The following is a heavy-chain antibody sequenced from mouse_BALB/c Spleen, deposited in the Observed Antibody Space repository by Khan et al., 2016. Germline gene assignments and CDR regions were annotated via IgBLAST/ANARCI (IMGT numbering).Heavy chain of an antibody. D-gene: IGHD1-1*01. CDR2: INTYSGES. CDR3: ARYRYYYGSSRYFDV. Sequence: QIQLVQSGPELKKPGKTVKISCKASGYTFTNYGMNWVKQAPGKGLKWMGWINTYSGESTYADDFKGRFAFSLETSANTAYLQINNLQNEDPATYYCARYRYYYGSSRYFDVVSAGTTVTVSS. V-gene: IGHV9-3-1*01. J-gene: IGHJ1*01. CDR1: GYTFTNYG.